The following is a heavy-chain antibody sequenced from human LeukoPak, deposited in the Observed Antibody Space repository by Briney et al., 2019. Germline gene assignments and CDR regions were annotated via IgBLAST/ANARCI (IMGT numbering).Heavy chain of an antibody. CDR3: ARRRYYDGSGYLE. Sequence: PSETLSLXCSVSGDSVSRSDSYWDWIRQPPEKGLECIGTIYYSGRTYYSPSLKSRVTMSVDPSNNQFSLNLRSVTAADTAVYYCARRRYYDGSGYLEWGQGTLLSVSS. CDR2: IYYSGRT. J-gene: IGHJ1*01. V-gene: IGHV4-39*01. D-gene: IGHD3-22*01. CDR1: GDSVSRSDSY.